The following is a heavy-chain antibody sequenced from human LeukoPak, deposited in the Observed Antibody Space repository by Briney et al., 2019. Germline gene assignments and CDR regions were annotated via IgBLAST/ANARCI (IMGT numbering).Heavy chain of an antibody. CDR3: ARVGMAAADI. V-gene: IGHV3-48*03. J-gene: IGHJ4*02. D-gene: IGHD2-15*01. CDR1: GFTFSTYE. Sequence: GGSLRVSCAASGFTFSTYEMNWVRQAPGKGLEWVSYISSTGSTMNYADSVKGRFTISRDNAKNSLYLQMNSLRADDTAVYYCARVGMAAADIWGQGTLVTVSS. CDR2: ISSTGSTM.